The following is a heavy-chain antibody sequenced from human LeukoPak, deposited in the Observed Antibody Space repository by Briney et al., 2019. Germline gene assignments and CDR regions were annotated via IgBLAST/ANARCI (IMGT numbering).Heavy chain of an antibody. CDR1: GFTFDDYA. J-gene: IGHJ4*02. CDR2: ISGDGGST. CDR3: ANGSSSGETLASFDD. V-gene: IGHV3-43*02. Sequence: GGSLRLSCAASGFTFDDYAMHWVRQAPGKGLEWVSLISGDGGSTYYADSVKGRFTISRDNSKNSLYLQMNSLRTEYTALYYLANGSSSGETLASFDDWGQGTLVSVSS. D-gene: IGHD3-22*01.